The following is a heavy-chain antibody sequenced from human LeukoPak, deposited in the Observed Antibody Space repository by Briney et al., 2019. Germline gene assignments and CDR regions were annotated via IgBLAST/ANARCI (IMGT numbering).Heavy chain of an antibody. J-gene: IGHJ4*02. CDR3: ARATSANEHSYGFHFGY. Sequence: SVKVSCKASGTTFRSYAINWVRQAPGQGLEWMGAIIPSFGTVKYAQKFQGRVTMTADESTSTAYMDLNYLRSDDTAVYFCARATSANEHSYGFHFGYWGQGTLVTVSS. CDR2: IIPSFGTV. D-gene: IGHD5-18*01. CDR1: GTTFRSYA. V-gene: IGHV1-69*13.